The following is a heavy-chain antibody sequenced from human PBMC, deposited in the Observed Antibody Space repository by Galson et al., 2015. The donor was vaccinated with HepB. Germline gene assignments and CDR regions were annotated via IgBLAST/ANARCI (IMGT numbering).Heavy chain of an antibody. CDR3: TRSWYLK. Sequence: SLRLSCAASGFTFGDYPMSWFRQAPGKGLEWVGFIRNKAYGGTTEYAASVNGRFTISRDDSKSIAYLQMNSLKTEDTAVYYCTRSWYLKGGQGTLVTVSS. V-gene: IGHV3-49*03. CDR1: GFTFGDYP. D-gene: IGHD4-23*01. J-gene: IGHJ4*02. CDR2: IRNKAYGGTT.